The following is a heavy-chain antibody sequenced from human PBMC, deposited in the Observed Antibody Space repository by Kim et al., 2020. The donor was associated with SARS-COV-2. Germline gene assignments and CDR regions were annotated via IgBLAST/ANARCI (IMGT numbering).Heavy chain of an antibody. V-gene: IGHV6-1*01. CDR3: ARGQIRYGSGIDY. J-gene: IGHJ4*02. Sequence: YEVSVKSRITINPDPSKNQFSLPLNSVTPEDTAVYYCARGQIRYGSGIDYWGQGTLVTVSS. D-gene: IGHD3-10*01.